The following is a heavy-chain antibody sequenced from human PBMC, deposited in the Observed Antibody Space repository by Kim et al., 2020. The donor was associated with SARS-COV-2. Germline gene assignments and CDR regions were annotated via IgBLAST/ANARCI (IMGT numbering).Heavy chain of an antibody. J-gene: IGHJ6*02. D-gene: IGHD1-26*01. CDR3: AVIVGATRGSYYYYGMDV. CDR2: ISSSSSYI. Sequence: LSLACAASGFTFSSYSMNWVRQAPGKGLEWVSSISSSSSYIYYADSVKGRFTISRDNAKNSLYLQMNSLRAEDTAVYYCAVIVGATRGSYYYYGMDVWGQGTTVTVSS. V-gene: IGHV3-21*01. CDR1: GFTFSSYS.